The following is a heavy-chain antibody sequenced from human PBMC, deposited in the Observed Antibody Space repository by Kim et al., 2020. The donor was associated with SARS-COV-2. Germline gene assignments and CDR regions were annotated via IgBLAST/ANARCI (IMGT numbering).Heavy chain of an antibody. CDR3: ARWSTWEFGEYTFDY. V-gene: IGHV3-30*04. D-gene: IGHD3-10*01. Sequence: GGSLRLSCAASGFTFSSYAMHWVRQAPGKGLEWVAVISYDGSNKYYADSVKGRFTISRDNSKNTLYLQMNSLRAEDTAVYYCARWSTWEFGEYTFDYWGQGTLVTVSS. J-gene: IGHJ4*02. CDR2: ISYDGSNK. CDR1: GFTFSSYA.